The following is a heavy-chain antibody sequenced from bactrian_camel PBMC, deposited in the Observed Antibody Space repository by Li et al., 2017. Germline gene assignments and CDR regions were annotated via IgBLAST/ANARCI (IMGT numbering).Heavy chain of an antibody. Sequence: DVQLVESGGGLVEPGGSLRLSCKGSGFTFTSYGMSWVRQAPGKGLEWVSGIFADSGRTDYADSVKGRFTISSAGNTLYLQMNSLKPGDTAVYYCAADGGVGDYVPRPFAYWGQGTQVTVST. V-gene: IGHV3S40*01. CDR3: AADGGVGDYVPRPFAY. J-gene: IGHJ4*01. CDR1: GFTFTSYG. D-gene: IGHD4*01. CDR2: IFADSGRT.